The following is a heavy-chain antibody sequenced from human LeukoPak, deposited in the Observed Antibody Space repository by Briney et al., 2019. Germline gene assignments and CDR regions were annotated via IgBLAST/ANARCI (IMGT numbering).Heavy chain of an antibody. V-gene: IGHV3-23*01. CDR3: AKAIFGVVITPYYFDY. CDR1: GFTFSNYA. J-gene: IGHJ4*02. D-gene: IGHD3-3*01. Sequence: PGGSLRLSCAPSGFTFSNYAMNWVRQAPGKGLEWVSTISGYGGSTYYADSVKGRFTISRDNSKNTLYLQMNSLRAEDTAVYYCAKAIFGVVITPYYFDYWGQGTLVTVSS. CDR2: ISGYGGST.